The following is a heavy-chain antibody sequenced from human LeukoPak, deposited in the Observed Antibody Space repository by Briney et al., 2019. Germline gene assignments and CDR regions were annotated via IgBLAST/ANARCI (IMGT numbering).Heavy chain of an antibody. V-gene: IGHV3-30*03. CDR2: ISYDGSNK. D-gene: IGHD1-26*01. J-gene: IGHJ4*02. Sequence: GGSLRLSCAASGFTFSSYGMHWVRQAPGKGLEWVAVISYDGSNKYYADSVKGRFTISRDNSKNTLYLQMNSLRAEDTAVYYCARDRYFLGALINYWGQGTLVTVSS. CDR3: ARDRYFLGALINY. CDR1: GFTFSSYG.